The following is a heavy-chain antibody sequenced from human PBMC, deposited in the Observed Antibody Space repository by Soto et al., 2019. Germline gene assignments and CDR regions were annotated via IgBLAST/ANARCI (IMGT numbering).Heavy chain of an antibody. J-gene: IGHJ4*02. Sequence: EVQLVESGGGLVQPGGSLRLSCAASGFTFSTYWMNWVRQAPGKGLEWVANIRKDGSEKNYVDSVKGRFTISRDNAKKSLFLQMNSLRAEDTAVYCCAGGSGWLVDYWGQGTLVTVSS. CDR2: IRKDGSEK. V-gene: IGHV3-7*02. D-gene: IGHD6-19*01. CDR3: AGGSGWLVDY. CDR1: GFTFSTYW.